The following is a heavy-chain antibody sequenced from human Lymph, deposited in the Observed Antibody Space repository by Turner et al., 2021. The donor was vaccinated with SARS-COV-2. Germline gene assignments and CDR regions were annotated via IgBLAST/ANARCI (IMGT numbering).Heavy chain of an antibody. CDR3: ARQTVNNWVDP. CDR1: GDSMNNNY. Sequence: QVQLQESGPRLVKPLETLSLTCTVSGDSMNNNYWSWIRQPPGKRLEWIGFIFYRGSTNYNPSLKSRVTISVDTSENQFSLKLTSVTAADTAIYYCARQTVNNWVDPWGQGTLVTVSS. J-gene: IGHJ5*02. V-gene: IGHV4-59*01. D-gene: IGHD2-21*02. CDR2: IFYRGST.